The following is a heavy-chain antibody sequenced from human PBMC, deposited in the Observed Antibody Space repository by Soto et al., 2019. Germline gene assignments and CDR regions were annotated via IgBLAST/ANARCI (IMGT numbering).Heavy chain of an antibody. CDR3: AITTDYDFWSGGESFDI. CDR2: INPSGGST. Sequence: ASVKVSCKASGYTFTSYYMHWVRQAPGQGLEWKGIINPSGGSTSYAQKLKGRVTMTRDTSTSTVYMELSSLRSEDTSVYYCAITTDYDFWSGGESFDIWGQGTMVTVSS. V-gene: IGHV1-46*01. J-gene: IGHJ3*02. D-gene: IGHD3-3*01. CDR1: GYTFTSYY.